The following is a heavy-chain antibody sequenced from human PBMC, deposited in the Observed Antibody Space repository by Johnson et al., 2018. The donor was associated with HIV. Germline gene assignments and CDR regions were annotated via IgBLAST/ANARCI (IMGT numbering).Heavy chain of an antibody. D-gene: IGHD4-23*01. V-gene: IGHV3-9*01. CDR2: ISWNSGSI. CDR1: GFTFDDHA. J-gene: IGHJ3*02. Sequence: VQLVESGGGLVQPGRSLRLSCAASGFTFDDHAMHWVRQAPGKGLEWVSGISWNSGSIGYADSVKGRFTISRDNAKNSLYLQMNSLRAEDTALYYCAKDRGYGGNLDAFDIWGQGTMVTVSS. CDR3: AKDRGYGGNLDAFDI.